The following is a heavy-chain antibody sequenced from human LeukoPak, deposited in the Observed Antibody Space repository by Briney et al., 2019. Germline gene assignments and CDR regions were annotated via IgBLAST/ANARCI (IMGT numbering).Heavy chain of an antibody. CDR2: ISSSGSTI. CDR1: GFTFSDYY. J-gene: IGHJ6*03. V-gene: IGHV3-11*01. Sequence: GGSLRLSCAASGFTFSDYYMSWIRQAPGKGLEWVSYISSSGSTIYYADSVKGRFTISRDNAKNSLYLQMNSLRAEDTAVYYCARVLEIAAAGSNYYMDVWGKGTTVTISS. CDR3: ARVLEIAAAGSNYYMDV. D-gene: IGHD6-13*01.